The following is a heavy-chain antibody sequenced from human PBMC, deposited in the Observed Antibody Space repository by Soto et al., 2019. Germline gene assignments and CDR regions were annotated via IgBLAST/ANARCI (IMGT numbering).Heavy chain of an antibody. CDR1: GGSISNYY. CDR3: ARWASSIAARRVAFDI. D-gene: IGHD6-6*01. J-gene: IGHJ3*02. V-gene: IGHV4-59*12. Sequence: SETLSLSCSVSGGSISNYYWSWIRQPPGKGLEWIGYIYHTGSTNYNPSLKSRVTISLDTSKNHFSLKLSSVTAADTAVYYCARWASSIAARRVAFDIWGQGTMVTVSS. CDR2: IYHTGST.